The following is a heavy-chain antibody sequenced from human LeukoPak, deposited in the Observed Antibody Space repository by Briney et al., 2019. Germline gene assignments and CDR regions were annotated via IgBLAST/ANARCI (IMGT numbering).Heavy chain of an antibody. CDR1: GFTFSSYG. CDR2: ISYDGSNK. CDR3: ARVTYSASLNYKYYYYMDV. Sequence: GGSLRLSCAASGFTFSSYGMHWVRQAPGKGLEWVAVISYDGSNKYYADFVKGRFTISRDNSKNTLYLQMNSLRAEDTAVYYCARVTYSASLNYKYYYYMDVWGKGTTVTVSS. D-gene: IGHD1-26*01. V-gene: IGHV3-30*03. J-gene: IGHJ6*03.